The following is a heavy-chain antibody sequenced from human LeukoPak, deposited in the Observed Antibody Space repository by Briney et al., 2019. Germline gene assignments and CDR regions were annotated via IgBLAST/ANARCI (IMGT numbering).Heavy chain of an antibody. CDR1: GYTFTSYD. D-gene: IGHD6-13*01. CDR3: AREGSSWYASYYYYMDV. CDR2: MNPNSGNT. J-gene: IGHJ6*03. V-gene: IGHV1-8*02. Sequence: ASVKVSCKASGYTFTSYDINWVRQATGQGLEWMGWMNPNSGNTGYAQKFQGRVTMTTDTSTSTAYMELRSLRSDDTAVYYCAREGSSWYASYYYYMDVWGKGTTVTVSS.